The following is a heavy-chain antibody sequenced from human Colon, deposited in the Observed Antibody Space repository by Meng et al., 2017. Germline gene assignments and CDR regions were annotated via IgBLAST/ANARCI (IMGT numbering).Heavy chain of an antibody. CDR2: IYYTGNT. V-gene: IGHV4-61*08. J-gene: IGHJ3*02. CDR3: AFVEAGTHAGAFNI. CDR1: GASVSSGDYY. Sequence: GPLQESGPGLVRPSETLSLTCTVFGASVSSGDYYWSWIRQPPGKGLEWLGYIYYTGNTNYNPSLKNRVTISLDTSNNQFSLKLTSMTAADAAIYYCAFVEAGTHAGAFNIWGRGTMVTVSS. D-gene: IGHD1-7*01.